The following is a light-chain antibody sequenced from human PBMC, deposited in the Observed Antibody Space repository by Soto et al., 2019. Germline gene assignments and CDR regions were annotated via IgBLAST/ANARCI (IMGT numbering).Light chain of an antibody. CDR2: GAS. CDR1: QSINNK. CDR3: QQYHNWVT. Sequence: EIVMTPSPATLSVSPGERVTLSCRASQSINNKVAWYQQKPGQAPRLLIYGASTRATGIPARFSGSGSGTDFTLTISSLQSEDFAVYYCQQYHNWVTFGGGTKVDIK. V-gene: IGKV3D-15*01. J-gene: IGKJ4*01.